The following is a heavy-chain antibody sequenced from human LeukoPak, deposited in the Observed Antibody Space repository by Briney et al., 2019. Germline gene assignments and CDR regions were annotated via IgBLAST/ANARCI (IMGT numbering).Heavy chain of an antibody. CDR2: ISYDGSNK. CDR1: GFTFSSYA. V-gene: IGHV3-30*04. Sequence: GRSLRLSCAASGFTFSSYAMHWVRQAPGKGLEWVAVISYDGSNKYYADSVKGRFTISRDNSKNTLYLQMNSLRAEDTAVYYCARRGYSYGYYYYYYYMDVWGKGTTVTVSS. D-gene: IGHD5-18*01. CDR3: ARRGYSYGYYYYYYYMDV. J-gene: IGHJ6*03.